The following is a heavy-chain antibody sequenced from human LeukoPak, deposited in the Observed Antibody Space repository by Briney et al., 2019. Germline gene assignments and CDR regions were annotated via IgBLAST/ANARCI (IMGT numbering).Heavy chain of an antibody. J-gene: IGHJ4*02. CDR2: ISGDGGST. CDR3: AKDMHYDSSGYYYVGFDY. D-gene: IGHD3-22*01. V-gene: IGHV3-43*02. CDR1: GFTFSSYS. Sequence: GGSLRLSCAASGFTFSSYSMNWVRQAPGKGLEWVSLISGDGGSTFYADSVKGRFTISRDNSKISLYLQMNSLRTEDTALYYCAKDMHYDSSGYYYVGFDYWGQGTLVTVSS.